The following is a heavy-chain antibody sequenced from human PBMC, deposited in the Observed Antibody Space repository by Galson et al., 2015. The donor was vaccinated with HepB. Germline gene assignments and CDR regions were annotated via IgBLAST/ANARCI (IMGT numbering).Heavy chain of an antibody. CDR3: VRDYLVITRNWFGP. Sequence: SVKVSCKASGYIFTNYGISWVRQAPGQGLEWMGRINIYDGNTNYAQKFQGRVTLTTDTSTSTVYMELRRLRSDDTAVYYCVRDYLVITRNWFGPWGQGTLVTVSS. D-gene: IGHD2-21*01. J-gene: IGHJ5*02. CDR2: INIYDGNT. V-gene: IGHV1-18*01. CDR1: GYIFTNYG.